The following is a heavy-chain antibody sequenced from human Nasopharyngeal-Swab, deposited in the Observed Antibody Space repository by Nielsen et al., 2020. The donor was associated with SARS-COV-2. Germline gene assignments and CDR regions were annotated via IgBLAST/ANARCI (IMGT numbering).Heavy chain of an antibody. J-gene: IGHJ5*02. Sequence: GESLKISCAASGFTFSDYYVSWIRQAPGKGLEWVSYISSSSSYTNYADSVKGRFTISRDNAKNSLYLQMNSLRAEDTAVYYCARGTATGWFDPWGQGTLVTVSS. D-gene: IGHD4-17*01. CDR3: ARGTATGWFDP. CDR2: ISSSSSYT. V-gene: IGHV3-11*05. CDR1: GFTFSDYY.